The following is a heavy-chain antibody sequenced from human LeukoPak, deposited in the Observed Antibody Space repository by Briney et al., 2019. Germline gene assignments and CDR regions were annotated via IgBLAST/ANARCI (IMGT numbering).Heavy chain of an antibody. J-gene: IGHJ4*02. CDR1: GFTFSSYG. V-gene: IGHV3-33*03. CDR2: IWYDGSNK. D-gene: IGHD3-10*01. Sequence: GSLRLSCAASGFTFSSYGMHWVRQAPGKGLEWVAVIWYDGSNKYYADSVKGRFTISRDNAKNSLYLQMNSLRAEDTAVYYCASFRTGRTMVRGVTYDYWGQGTLVTVSS. CDR3: ASFRTGRTMVRGVTYDY.